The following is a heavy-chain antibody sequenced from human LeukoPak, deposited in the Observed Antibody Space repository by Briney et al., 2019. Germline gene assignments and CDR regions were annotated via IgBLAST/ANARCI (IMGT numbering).Heavy chain of an antibody. CDR1: GFTFSSYW. J-gene: IGHJ4*02. D-gene: IGHD3-3*02. Sequence: QPGGSLRLSCAASGFTFSSYWMTWVRQAPGKGLEWVASIKQDGNEKYYVDSVKGRFTISRVNARNSLYLQMSSLRADDTAVYYCARDGAFRIYDYWGQGTLVTVSS. V-gene: IGHV3-7*01. CDR3: ARDGAFRIYDY. CDR2: IKQDGNEK.